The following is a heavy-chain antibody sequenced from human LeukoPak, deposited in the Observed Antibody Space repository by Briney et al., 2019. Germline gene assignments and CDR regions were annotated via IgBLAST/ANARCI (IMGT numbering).Heavy chain of an antibody. CDR1: GGSFSGYY. V-gene: IGHV4-34*01. CDR2: INHSGST. J-gene: IGHJ4*02. Sequence: NPSETLSLTCAVYGGSFSGYYWSWIRQPPGKGLEWIGEINHSGSTNYNPSLKSRVTISVDTSKNQFSLKLSSVTAADTAVYYCASGDYLDYWAREPWSPSPQ. CDR3: ASGDYLDY.